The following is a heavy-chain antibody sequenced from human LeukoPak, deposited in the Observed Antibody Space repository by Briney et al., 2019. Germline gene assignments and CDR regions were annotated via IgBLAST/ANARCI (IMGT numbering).Heavy chain of an antibody. Sequence: GGSLRLSCAASGFKFSSYAMSWVRQAPGKGLEWVSAISGSGGSTYYADSVKGRFTISRDNSKDTLYLQMNSLRAEDTAVYYCAKAAGRGYNYGDYFDYWGQGTLVTVSS. CDR1: GFKFSSYA. CDR3: AKAAGRGYNYGDYFDY. D-gene: IGHD5-18*01. V-gene: IGHV3-23*01. CDR2: ISGSGGST. J-gene: IGHJ4*02.